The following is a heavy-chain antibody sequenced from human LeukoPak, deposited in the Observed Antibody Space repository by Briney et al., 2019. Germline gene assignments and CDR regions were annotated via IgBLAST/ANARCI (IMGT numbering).Heavy chain of an antibody. CDR2: IYYSGNT. J-gene: IGHJ4*02. V-gene: IGHV4-39*01. CDR1: GGSISSSSFY. Sequence: SETLPLTCTVSGGSISSSSFYWGWLRHPPGKGLEWIGGIYYSGNTYYNPSLKSRVSISVDTSKNQFSLKLSSVTAADTAVYYCARHPGRLFDYWGQGTLVTVSS. CDR3: ARHPGRLFDY.